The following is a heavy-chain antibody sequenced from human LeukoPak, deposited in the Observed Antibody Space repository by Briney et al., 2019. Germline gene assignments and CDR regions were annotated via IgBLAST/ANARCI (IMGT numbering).Heavy chain of an antibody. CDR2: ISSSSSYI. D-gene: IGHD6-13*01. CDR1: GFTFSSYS. V-gene: IGHV3-21*01. CDR3: ARDRSIAAASN. J-gene: IGHJ4*02. Sequence: VGSLRLSCAASGFTFSSYSMNWVRQAPGKGLEWVSSISSSSSYIYYADSVKGRFTISRDNAKNSLYLQMNSLRAEDTAVYYCARDRSIAAASNWGQGTLVTVSS.